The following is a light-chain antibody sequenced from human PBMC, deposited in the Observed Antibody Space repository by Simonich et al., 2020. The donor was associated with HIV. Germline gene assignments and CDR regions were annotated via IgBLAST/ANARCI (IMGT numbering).Light chain of an antibody. CDR3: QSYDSGLSVV. V-gene: IGLV1-40*01. Sequence: QSVLTQPPSVSGAPGQRVTLSCTGSSSNIGAGYDVQWYQQLPGTAPKLLIYRNSNRPSGVPDRFSGSKSGTSASLAITGLQAEDEADYYCQSYDSGLSVVFGGGTKLTVL. J-gene: IGLJ2*01. CDR2: RNS. CDR1: SSNIGAGYD.